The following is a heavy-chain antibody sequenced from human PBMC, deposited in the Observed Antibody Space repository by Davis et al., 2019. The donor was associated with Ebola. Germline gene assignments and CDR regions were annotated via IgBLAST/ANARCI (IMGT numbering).Heavy chain of an antibody. CDR3: AGAVAGTEDFQY. Sequence: PGGSLRLSCAASGSSFHTYTINWFRQAPGRGLEWLAVISTDGSTTFYADSVKGRFTISRDNSKNTLSLQMNSPDTEDTAVYYCAGAVAGTEDFQYWGQGTLVTVSS. J-gene: IGHJ4*02. CDR2: ISTDGSTT. D-gene: IGHD6-19*01. CDR1: GSSFHTYT. V-gene: IGHV3-30*04.